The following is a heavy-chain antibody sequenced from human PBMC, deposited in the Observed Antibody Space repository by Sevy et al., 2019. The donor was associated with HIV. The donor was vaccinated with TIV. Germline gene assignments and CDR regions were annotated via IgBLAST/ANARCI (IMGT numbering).Heavy chain of an antibody. V-gene: IGHV1-69*13. J-gene: IGHJ4*02. CDR2: IIPIFGTA. D-gene: IGHD3-10*01. CDR3: ARQYGSGSYYYFDY. Sequence: ASVKVSCKASGGTFSSYAISWVRQAPGQGLEWMGGIIPIFGTANYAQKFQGRVTITADESTSTAYMELSSLRSGDTAVYYCARQYGSGSYYYFDYWGQGTLVTVSS. CDR1: GGTFSSYA.